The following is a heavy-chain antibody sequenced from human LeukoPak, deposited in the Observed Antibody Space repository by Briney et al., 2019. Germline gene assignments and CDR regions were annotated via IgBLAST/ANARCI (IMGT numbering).Heavy chain of an antibody. CDR3: ARQNDFRLDY. CDR1: GYSFTNYW. D-gene: IGHD3-3*01. Sequence: GESLKISCKGSGYSFTNYWIGWVRQMPGKGLEWMWIIYPGDSDTRYSPSFQAQVTISADKSISTAYLQWSSLKASDTAMYYCARQNDFRLDYWGQGTLVTVSS. CDR2: IYPGDSDT. J-gene: IGHJ4*02. V-gene: IGHV5-51*01.